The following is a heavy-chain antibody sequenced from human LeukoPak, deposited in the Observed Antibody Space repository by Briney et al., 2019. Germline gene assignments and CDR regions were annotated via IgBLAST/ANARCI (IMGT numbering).Heavy chain of an antibody. CDR2: IYRSGSA. Sequence: SETLSFTCNVSGDSFSSDNFYWAWIRQPPGKGPEWIGTIYRSGSAYHNPSLKSRLTISIDTSKNQFSLKLTSVTAADTALYFCARAPHTSPTDYYFDFWGPGTLVTVSS. D-gene: IGHD1-14*01. J-gene: IGHJ4*02. CDR3: ARAPHTSPTDYYFDF. CDR1: GDSFSSDNFY. V-gene: IGHV4-39*07.